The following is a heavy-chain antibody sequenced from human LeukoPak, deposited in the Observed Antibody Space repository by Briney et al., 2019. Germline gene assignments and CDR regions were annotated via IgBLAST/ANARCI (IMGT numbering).Heavy chain of an antibody. J-gene: IGHJ4*02. CDR1: GFTFSSYG. Sequence: GGTLRLSCAASGFTFSSYGMSWVRQAPGKGLEWVSAISGSGGSTYYADSVKGRFTISRDNSKSTLYLQMNSLRAEDTAVYYCAKNAGVTMVRGAMWYFDYWGQGTLVTVSS. CDR3: AKNAGVTMVRGAMWYFDY. CDR2: ISGSGGST. V-gene: IGHV3-23*01. D-gene: IGHD3-10*01.